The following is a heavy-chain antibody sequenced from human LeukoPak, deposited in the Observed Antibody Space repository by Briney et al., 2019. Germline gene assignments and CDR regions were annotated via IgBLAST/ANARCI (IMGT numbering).Heavy chain of an antibody. J-gene: IGHJ3*02. V-gene: IGHV4-59*08. Sequence: SETLSLTCTVSGDSIGSYFWSWIRQPPGKGLEWIGYNSGSTNYNPSLKSRVTILLDRSKNQFSLKLSSVTAADTAIYYCARGRGYGGNYLRSFDIWGQGTMVTVSS. CDR3: ARGRGYGGNYLRSFDI. CDR1: GDSIGSYF. D-gene: IGHD1-26*01. CDR2: NSGST.